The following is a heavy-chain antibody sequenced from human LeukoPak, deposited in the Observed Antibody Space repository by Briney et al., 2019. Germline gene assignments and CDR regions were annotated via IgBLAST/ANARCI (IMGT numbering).Heavy chain of an antibody. J-gene: IGHJ6*03. Sequence: PGGSLRLSCAASGFTFDDYAMHWVRQAPGKGLEWVSLISWDGGSTYYADSVKGRFTISRDNSKNSLYLQMNSLRAEDTALYYCARNSGGYYYYYMDVWGKGTTVTVSS. V-gene: IGHV3-43D*03. CDR2: ISWDGGST. CDR1: GFTFDDYA. CDR3: ARNSGGYYYYYMDV. D-gene: IGHD3-10*01.